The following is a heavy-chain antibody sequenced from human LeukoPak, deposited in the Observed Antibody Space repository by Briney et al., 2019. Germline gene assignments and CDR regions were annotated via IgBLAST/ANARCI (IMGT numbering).Heavy chain of an antibody. D-gene: IGHD3-3*01. Sequence: GGSLRLSCATSGFTFSNYAMSWVRQAPGKGLEWVSGISGNSGNIDYADSVKGRFTSSRDNSKNILNLQMNSLRADDTAIYYCAKCAYYDFWSGYTLDSWGQGTLVTVSS. CDR3: AKCAYYDFWSGYTLDS. CDR2: ISGNSGNI. CDR1: GFTFSNYA. J-gene: IGHJ5*01. V-gene: IGHV3-23*01.